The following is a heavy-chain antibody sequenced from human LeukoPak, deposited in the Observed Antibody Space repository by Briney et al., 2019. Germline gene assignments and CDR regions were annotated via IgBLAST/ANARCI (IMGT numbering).Heavy chain of an antibody. D-gene: IGHD2-2*01. Sequence: GSSVKVSCKASGGTFSSYAISWVRQAPGQGLEWMGGIIPIFGTANYAQNFQGRVTITADESTTTAYMELGSLRSEDTAVYYCARLAPLYCSSTSCNRYYYYYYMDVWGKGTTVTVSS. J-gene: IGHJ6*03. CDR2: IIPIFGTA. CDR3: ARLAPLYCSSTSCNRYYYYYYMDV. CDR1: GGTFSSYA. V-gene: IGHV1-69*01.